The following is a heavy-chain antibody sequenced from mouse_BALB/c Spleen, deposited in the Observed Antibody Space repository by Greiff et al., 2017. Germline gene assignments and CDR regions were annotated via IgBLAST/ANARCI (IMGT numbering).Heavy chain of an antibody. J-gene: IGHJ4*01. CDR2: IWAGGST. V-gene: IGHV2-9*02. CDR3: ARDPPSYYYGSSYDAMDY. D-gene: IGHD1-1*01. Sequence: VQRVESGPGLVAPSQSLSITCTVSGFSLTSYGVHWVRQPPGKGLEWLGVIWAGGSTNYNSALMSRLSISKDNSKSQVFLKMNSLQTDDTAMYYCARDPPSYYYGSSYDAMDYWGQGTSVTVSS. CDR1: GFSLTSYG.